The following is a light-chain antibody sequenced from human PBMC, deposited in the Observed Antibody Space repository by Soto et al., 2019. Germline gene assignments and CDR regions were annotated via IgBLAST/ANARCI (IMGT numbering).Light chain of an antibody. Sequence: DIVMTQSPDSLAVSLGERATINCKSSQTVLYSSTNKNDLAWYQQKPGQPPTLLIYWSSTRESGVTDRFSGSGSGPDFTLTISSLQAEDVAVYYCQQYYSTPLTFGGGTKVEIK. J-gene: IGKJ4*01. V-gene: IGKV4-1*01. CDR1: QTVLYSSTNKND. CDR2: WSS. CDR3: QQYYSTPLT.